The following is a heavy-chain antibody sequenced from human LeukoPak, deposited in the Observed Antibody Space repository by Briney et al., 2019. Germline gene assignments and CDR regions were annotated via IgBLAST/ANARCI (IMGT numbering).Heavy chain of an antibody. J-gene: IGHJ4*02. CDR3: ARDLVEAGLDYYDSSGYATLARRNYFDY. D-gene: IGHD3-22*01. V-gene: IGHV3-48*02. CDR2: ISSSSTI. Sequence: SGGSLRLSCAASGFTFSSYSMNWVRQAPGKGLEWVSYISSSSTIYYADSVKGRFTISRDNAKNSLYLQMNSLRDEDTAVYYCARDLVEAGLDYYDSSGYATLARRNYFDYWGQGTLVTVSS. CDR1: GFTFSSYS.